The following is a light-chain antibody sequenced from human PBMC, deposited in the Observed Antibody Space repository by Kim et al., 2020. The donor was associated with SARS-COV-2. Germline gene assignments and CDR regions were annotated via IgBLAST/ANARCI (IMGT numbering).Light chain of an antibody. CDR1: QSVSSYY. J-gene: IGKJ1*01. V-gene: IGKV3-20*01. CDR2: GAS. Sequence: SPGERATLSFRASQSVSSYYLAWYQQKPGQAPRLLIYGASSRATGIPDRFSGSGSGTDFTLTISRLEPEDFAVYYCQQYGSSPRTFGHGTKVDIK. CDR3: QQYGSSPRT.